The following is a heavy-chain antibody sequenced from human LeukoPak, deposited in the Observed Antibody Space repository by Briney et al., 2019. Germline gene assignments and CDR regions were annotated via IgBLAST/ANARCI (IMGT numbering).Heavy chain of an antibody. V-gene: IGHV3-23*01. D-gene: IGHD4-17*01. J-gene: IGHJ4*02. CDR3: AKELRPNDY. CDR1: GFTFSSHA. CDR2: IDISGSNA. Sequence: GGSLRLSCAASGFTFSSHAMSWVRQAPGRGLEWISSIDISGSNAYYADSVKGRFTISRDNSRNTLYLQMDSLRAEDSAIYYCAKELRPNDYWGQGTLVTVSS.